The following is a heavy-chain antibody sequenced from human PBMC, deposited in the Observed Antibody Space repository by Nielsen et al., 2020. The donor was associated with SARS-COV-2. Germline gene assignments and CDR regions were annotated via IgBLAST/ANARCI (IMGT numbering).Heavy chain of an antibody. CDR2: INWNSGSI. J-gene: IGHJ4*01. CDR1: GFTFDDYA. V-gene: IGHV3-9*01. D-gene: IGHD5-18*01. Sequence: GGSLRLSCAASGFTFDDYAMHWVRQAPGKGLEWVSGINWNSGSIVYADSVKGRFTISRDNAKNSLYLQMNNLRAGDTAVYYCTADRGYSHYWGHGTLVAVSS. CDR3: TADRGYSHY.